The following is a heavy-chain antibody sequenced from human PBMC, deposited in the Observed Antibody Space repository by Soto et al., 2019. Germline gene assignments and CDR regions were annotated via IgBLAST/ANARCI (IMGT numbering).Heavy chain of an antibody. CDR1: GFTFSSYA. V-gene: IGHV3-30-3*01. Sequence: GSLRLSCAASGFTFSSYAMHWVRQAPGKGLEWVAVISYDGSNKYYADSVKGRFTISRDNSKNTLYLQMNSLRAEDTAVYYCARDLSSDIVLMVYAIEDYGMDVWGQGTTVTVSS. CDR2: ISYDGSNK. CDR3: ARDLSSDIVLMVYAIEDYGMDV. D-gene: IGHD2-8*01. J-gene: IGHJ6*02.